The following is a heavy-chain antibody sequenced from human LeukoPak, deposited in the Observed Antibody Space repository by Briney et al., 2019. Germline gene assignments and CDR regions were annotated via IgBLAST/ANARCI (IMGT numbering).Heavy chain of an antibody. Sequence: SQTLSLTFAISGDSVSSNSAAWNWLRQSPSRGLEWLGSTYYRSKWYNDYAVSVKSRITINPDTSKNQFSLQLNSVTPEDTAVYYCARADYYDSSGYYFDYWGQGTLVTVSS. CDR3: ARADYYDSSGYYFDY. CDR1: GDSVSSNSAA. J-gene: IGHJ4*02. CDR2: TYYRSKWYN. D-gene: IGHD3-22*01. V-gene: IGHV6-1*01.